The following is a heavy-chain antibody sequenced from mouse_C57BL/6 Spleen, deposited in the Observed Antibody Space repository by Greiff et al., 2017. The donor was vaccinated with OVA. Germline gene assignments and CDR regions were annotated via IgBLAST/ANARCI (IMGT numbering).Heavy chain of an antibody. Sequence: EVKLMESGPGLVKPSQSLSLTCSVTGYSITSGYYWNWIRQFPGNKLEWMGYISYDGSNNYNPSLKNRISITRDTSKNQFFLKLNSVTTEDTATYYCARGDDYEDAMDYWGQGTSVTVSS. CDR3: ARGDDYEDAMDY. CDR2: ISYDGSN. V-gene: IGHV3-6*01. D-gene: IGHD2-4*01. J-gene: IGHJ4*01. CDR1: GYSITSGYY.